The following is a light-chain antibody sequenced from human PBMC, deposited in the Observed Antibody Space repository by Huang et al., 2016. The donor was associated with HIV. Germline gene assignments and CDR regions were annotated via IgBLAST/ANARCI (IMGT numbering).Light chain of an antibody. CDR1: RSLLHSNGYNY. Sequence: DIVMIQSPLSLPVTPGEPASISCTSSRSLLHSNGYNYLDWYLQKPGQSPQLLILLGSNRASGVPDRFSGSGSGTYFSLKISRVEAEDVGVYYCMQALHTPYTFGQGTKLEIK. CDR3: MQALHTPYT. J-gene: IGKJ2*01. CDR2: LGS. V-gene: IGKV2-28*01.